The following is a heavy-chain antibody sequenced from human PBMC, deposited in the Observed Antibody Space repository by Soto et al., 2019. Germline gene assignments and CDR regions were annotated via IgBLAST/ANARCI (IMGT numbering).Heavy chain of an antibody. J-gene: IGHJ3*01. CDR2: ISYDGINK. V-gene: IGHV3-30*03. Sequence: QVQLVESGGGVVQPGRSLRLSCAASGFTFSSYGMHWVRQAPGKGLERVAVISYDGINKYHPDSVKGRFTISRDISKTSLYMQMISLFAQDMAVYYSARPRVPPDPENDSCDLWGQGTMVAVSS. D-gene: IGHD3-16*01. CDR3: ARPRVPPDPENDSCDL. CDR1: GFTFSSYG.